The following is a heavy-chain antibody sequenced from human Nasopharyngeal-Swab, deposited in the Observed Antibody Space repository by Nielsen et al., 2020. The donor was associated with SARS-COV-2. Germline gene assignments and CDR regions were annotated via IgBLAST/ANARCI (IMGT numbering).Heavy chain of an antibody. CDR3: ASQPGHSSGWYDY. D-gene: IGHD6-13*01. CDR1: GYTFTGYY. V-gene: IGHV1-2*02. Sequence: ASVKVSCKASGYTFTGYYMHWVRQAPGQGLEWMGWINPNSGGTNYAQKCQGRVTMTRDTSISTAYMELSRLRSDDTAVYYCASQPGHSSGWYDYWGQGTLVTVSS. J-gene: IGHJ4*02. CDR2: INPNSGGT.